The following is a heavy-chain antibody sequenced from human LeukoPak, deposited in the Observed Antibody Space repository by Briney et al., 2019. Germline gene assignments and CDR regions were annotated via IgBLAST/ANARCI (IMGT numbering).Heavy chain of an antibody. V-gene: IGHV4-39*07. CDR1: GDSIIGYY. D-gene: IGHD4-17*01. CDR3: ASFVIGTVTTDDFDY. Sequence: SETLSLTCSVSGDSIIGYYWGWIRQPPGKGLEWIGNIYYTGNTYYNSSLKSRVTISLDTSKNQFSLKLSSVTAADTAVYYCASFVIGTVTTDDFDYWGQGTLVTVSS. CDR2: IYYTGNT. J-gene: IGHJ4*02.